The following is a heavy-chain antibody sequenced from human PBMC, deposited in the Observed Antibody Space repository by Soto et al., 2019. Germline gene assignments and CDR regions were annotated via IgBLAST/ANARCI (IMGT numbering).Heavy chain of an antibody. CDR1: GFTFDDYA. J-gene: IGHJ6*02. Sequence: EVQLVESGGGLVQPGRSLRLSCAASGFTFDDYAMHWVRQAPGKGLEWVSGISWNSGSIGYADSVKGRFTISRDNAKNSLYLQMNSLRAEDTALYYCALNQLSPEIYYYYYGMDVWGQGTTVTVSS. CDR2: ISWNSGSI. D-gene: IGHD2-2*01. V-gene: IGHV3-9*01. CDR3: ALNQLSPEIYYYYYGMDV.